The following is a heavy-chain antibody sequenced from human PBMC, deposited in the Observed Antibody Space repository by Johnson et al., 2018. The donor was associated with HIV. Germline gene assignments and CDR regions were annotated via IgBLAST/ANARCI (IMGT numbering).Heavy chain of an antibody. D-gene: IGHD5-12*01. J-gene: IGHJ3*02. V-gene: IGHV3-30*02. Sequence: QVQLVESGGGVVQPGGSLRLSCAASEFTFSTYGMHWVRQAPGKGLEWVAFIRYDGSNKYYADSVKGRFTISRDNSKNTLYLQMNSLRAEDKAVYYCAKDRILSGYGPGAFDIWGQGTMVTVSS. CDR3: AKDRILSGYGPGAFDI. CDR1: EFTFSTYG. CDR2: IRYDGSNK.